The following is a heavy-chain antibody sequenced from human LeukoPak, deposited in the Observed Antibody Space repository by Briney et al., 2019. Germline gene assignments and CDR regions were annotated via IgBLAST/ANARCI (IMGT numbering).Heavy chain of an antibody. CDR2: IYTSGST. D-gene: IGHD2-2*01. Sequence: PSETLSLTCTVSGGSISSYYWSWIRQPAGRGLEWIGRIYTSGSTNYNPSLKSRVTISVDKSKNQFFLKLSSVTAADTAVYYCARGFGTTYYYDYWGQGTLVTVSS. CDR1: GGSISSYY. V-gene: IGHV4-4*07. CDR3: ARGFGTTYYYDY. J-gene: IGHJ4*02.